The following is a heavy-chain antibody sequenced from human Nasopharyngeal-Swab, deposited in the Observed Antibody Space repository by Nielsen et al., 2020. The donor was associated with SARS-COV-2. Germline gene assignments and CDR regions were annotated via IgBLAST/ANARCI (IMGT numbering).Heavy chain of an antibody. CDR1: GFTFSSYS. D-gene: IGHD7-27*01. CDR3: AKDSGDILDSTWLPGGY. CDR2: ISSSSSYI. J-gene: IGHJ4*02. V-gene: IGHV3-21*01. Sequence: GGSLRLSCAASGFTFSSYSMNWVRQAPGKGLEWVSSISSSSSYIYYADSVKGRFTISRDNAKNSLYLQMNSLRAEDTAVYYCAKDSGDILDSTWLPGGYWGQGTLVTVSS.